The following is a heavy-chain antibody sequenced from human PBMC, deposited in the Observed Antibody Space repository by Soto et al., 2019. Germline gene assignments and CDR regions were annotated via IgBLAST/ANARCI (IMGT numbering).Heavy chain of an antibody. Sequence: VASVKVSCKASGYTFTSYAMHWVRQAPGQRLEWMGWINAGNGNTKYSQKFQGRVSITRDTSASTAYMELSSLRSEDTAVYYCARRYDSSGCYFAFDXWGQGTMVTVS. J-gene: IGHJ3*02. CDR1: GYTFTSYA. CDR2: INAGNGNT. V-gene: IGHV1-3*01. CDR3: ARRYDSSGCYFAFDX. D-gene: IGHD3-22*01.